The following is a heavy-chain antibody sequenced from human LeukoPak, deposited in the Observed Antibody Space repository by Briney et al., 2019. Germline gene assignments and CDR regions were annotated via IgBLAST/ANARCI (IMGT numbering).Heavy chain of an antibody. CDR3: ARRWNYGRNYYIDV. CDR1: GGSFSHYY. CDR2: ITDSGTI. Sequence: PSETLSLTCADYGGSFSHYYWCWIRQSPRMGLEWIGEITDSGTIHYNPSLMSRVTISLDKSKNQFSLKLSSATAADTAVYYCARRWNYGRNYYIDVWGKGATVSVSS. J-gene: IGHJ6*03. V-gene: IGHV4-34*01. D-gene: IGHD1-7*01.